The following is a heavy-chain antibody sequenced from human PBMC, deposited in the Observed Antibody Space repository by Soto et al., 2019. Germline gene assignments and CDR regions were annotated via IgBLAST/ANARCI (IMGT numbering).Heavy chain of an antibody. CDR2: ITWNGGNT. V-gene: IGHV3-43*01. CDR3: ARETLSFGSALDV. Sequence: PGGSLRLSCAASGFRFDDYNIHWVRQAPGKGLEWVSLITWNGGNTYYADSVKGRFTISRDGTTESVSLQMTSLKREDTGLYYCARETLSFGSALDVWGRGTMVTVSS. D-gene: IGHD3-3*01. J-gene: IGHJ6*02. CDR1: GFRFDDYN.